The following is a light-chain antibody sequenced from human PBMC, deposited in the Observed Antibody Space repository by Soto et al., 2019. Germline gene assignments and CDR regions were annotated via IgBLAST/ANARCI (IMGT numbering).Light chain of an antibody. CDR2: DVS. J-gene: IGLJ2*01. CDR3: SSYTSSSTRV. Sequence: HSALTQPTSVSGSPGQSITISCTGTSSDVGGYNYVSWYQQHPGKAPKLMIYDVSNRPSGVSNRFSASKSGNTASLTISGLQAEDEGDYYCSSYTSSSTRVFGGGTKLTVL. CDR1: SSDVGGYNY. V-gene: IGLV2-14*01.